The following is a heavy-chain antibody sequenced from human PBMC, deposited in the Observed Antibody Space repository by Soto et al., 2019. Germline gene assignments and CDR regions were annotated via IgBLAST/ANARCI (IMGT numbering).Heavy chain of an antibody. CDR2: IIPVFGTA. J-gene: IGHJ5*01. CDR3: ARDRWGSYSFDS. V-gene: IGHV1-69*01. Sequence: QVQLVQSGAEVKKPGSSVKVSCKASGGVFRNYAINWVRQAPGQGLEWMGGIIPVFGTADYPQKFQGRVTITAAESTTTASMELTSLKTDDTAVYFCARDRWGSYSFDSWGQGNLVTVAS. D-gene: IGHD1-26*01. CDR1: GGVFRNYA.